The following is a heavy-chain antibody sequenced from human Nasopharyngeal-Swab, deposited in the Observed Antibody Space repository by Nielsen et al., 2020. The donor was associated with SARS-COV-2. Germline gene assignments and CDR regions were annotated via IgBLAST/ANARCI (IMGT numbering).Heavy chain of an antibody. CDR3: ARNQLLSAWGYYYYYGMDV. Sequence: SETLSLTCTVSGGSISSGGYYWSWIRQHPGKGLEWIGYIYYSGSTYYNPSLKSRVTISVDTSKNQFSPKLSSVTAADTAVYYCARNQLLSAWGYYYYYGMDVWGQGTTVTVSS. CDR1: GGSISSGGYY. D-gene: IGHD2-2*01. J-gene: IGHJ6*02. V-gene: IGHV4-31*03. CDR2: IYYSGST.